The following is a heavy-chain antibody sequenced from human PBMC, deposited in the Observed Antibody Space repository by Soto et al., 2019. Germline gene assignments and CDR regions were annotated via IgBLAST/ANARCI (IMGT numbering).Heavy chain of an antibody. CDR1: GGSINSYY. CDR2: IYYSGTT. V-gene: IGHV4-59*01. D-gene: IGHD3-16*01. Sequence: ETLSLTCTVSGGSINSYYWSWIRQPPGKGLEWIAYIYYSGTTNYNPSLKTRVTISIDTSKNQFSLKLSSVTAADTAVFYCARGPLSTASSYYFDYWGQGTLVTVSS. J-gene: IGHJ4*02. CDR3: ARGPLSTASSYYFDY.